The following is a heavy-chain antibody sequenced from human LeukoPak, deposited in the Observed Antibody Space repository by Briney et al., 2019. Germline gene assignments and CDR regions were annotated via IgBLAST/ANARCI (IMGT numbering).Heavy chain of an antibody. CDR1: GGSISSGSYY. V-gene: IGHV4-61*02. CDR2: IYTSGST. CDR3: ARLGGGYSSSWYLDY. D-gene: IGHD6-13*01. Sequence: PSQTLSLTCTVSGGSISSGSYYWSWIRQPAGKGLEWIGRIYTSGSTNYNPSLKSRVTISVDTSKNQFSLKLSPVTAADTAVYYCARLGGGYSSSWYLDYWGQGTLVTVSS. J-gene: IGHJ4*02.